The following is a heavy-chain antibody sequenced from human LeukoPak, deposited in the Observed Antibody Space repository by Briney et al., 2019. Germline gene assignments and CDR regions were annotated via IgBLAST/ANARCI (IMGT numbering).Heavy chain of an antibody. CDR3: AKPRIIGLGWAQFDY. CDR1: GFTFSRFG. D-gene: IGHD2-15*01. V-gene: IGHV3-23*01. Sequence: GGFLRLSCVTSGFTFSRFGMTWVRQPPGKGLEWVASFDGNADGTYYADSVKGRCTISRDNSKNTLYLQMNSLRAEDTAIYYCAKPRIIGLGWAQFDYWGQGSLVTVSS. CDR2: FDGNADGT. J-gene: IGHJ4*02.